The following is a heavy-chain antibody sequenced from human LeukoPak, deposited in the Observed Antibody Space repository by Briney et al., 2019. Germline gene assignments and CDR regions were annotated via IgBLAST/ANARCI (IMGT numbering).Heavy chain of an antibody. V-gene: IGHV4-59*01. Sequence: SETLSLTCTVSGGSISSYYWSWIRQPPGKGLEWIGYIYYSGSTNYNPSLKSRVTISVDTSKNQFSLKLSSVTAADTAVYYCARDRAYCTNGVCYKYFDYWGQGTLVTVSS. J-gene: IGHJ4*02. CDR2: IYYSGST. CDR3: ARDRAYCTNGVCYKYFDY. CDR1: GGSISSYY. D-gene: IGHD2-8*01.